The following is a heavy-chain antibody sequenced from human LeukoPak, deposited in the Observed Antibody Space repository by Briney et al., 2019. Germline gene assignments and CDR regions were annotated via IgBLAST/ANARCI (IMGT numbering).Heavy chain of an antibody. CDR2: IYYSGST. D-gene: IGHD6-13*01. Sequence: KPSKTLSLTCTVSGGSISSYYWSWIRQPPGKGLEWIGYIYYSGSTNYNPFLKSRVTISVDTSKNQFSLKLNSVTAADTAVYYCARGPLGSYSSWGQGTLVTVSS. J-gene: IGHJ4*02. CDR3: ARGPLGSYSS. CDR1: GGSISSYY. V-gene: IGHV4-59*01.